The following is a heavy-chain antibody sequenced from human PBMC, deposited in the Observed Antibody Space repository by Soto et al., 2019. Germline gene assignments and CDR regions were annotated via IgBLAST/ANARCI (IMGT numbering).Heavy chain of an antibody. CDR3: ASVPTRYEYTFDS. Sequence: GGSLRLSCAASGFPLSIYRMNLVRQSPGKGLEWVSSISSSGTYIYYADSVKGRFTISRDNAKNSLYLQMNSLRAEDTALYYCASVPTRYEYTFDSWGQGTRVTVSS. J-gene: IGHJ4*02. CDR2: ISSSGTYI. V-gene: IGHV3-21*01. CDR1: GFPLSIYR. D-gene: IGHD6-6*01.